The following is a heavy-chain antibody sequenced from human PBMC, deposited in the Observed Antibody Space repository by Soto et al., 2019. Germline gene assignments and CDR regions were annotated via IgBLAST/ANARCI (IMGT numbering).Heavy chain of an antibody. D-gene: IGHD3-22*01. CDR1: GYTFTGYY. CDR2: INPNSGGT. J-gene: IGHJ4*02. Sequence: QVQLVQSGAEVKKPGASVKVSCKASGYTFTGYYMHWVRQAPGQGLEWMGWINPNSGGTNYAQKFQGRVTMTRDTSISTAYMELSSLRSEDTAIYYCARGWGYDSSDYYYAYWGQGTLLIVSS. CDR3: ARGWGYDSSDYYYAY. V-gene: IGHV1-2*02.